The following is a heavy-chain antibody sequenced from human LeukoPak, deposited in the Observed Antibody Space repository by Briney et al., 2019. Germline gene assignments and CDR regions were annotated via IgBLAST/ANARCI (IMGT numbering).Heavy chain of an antibody. CDR1: GFTFRNYG. J-gene: IGHJ4*02. D-gene: IGHD6-19*01. V-gene: IGHV3-30*03. Sequence: HPGGSLRLSCAASGFTFRNYGMQWVRQTPGKGLEWVTLISYDGSDKYYADSVKGRSSISRDNSKNTLYLQMNSLRAEDTAVYYCARVRGSGQGLDYWGQGTLVTVSS. CDR2: ISYDGSDK. CDR3: ARVRGSGQGLDY.